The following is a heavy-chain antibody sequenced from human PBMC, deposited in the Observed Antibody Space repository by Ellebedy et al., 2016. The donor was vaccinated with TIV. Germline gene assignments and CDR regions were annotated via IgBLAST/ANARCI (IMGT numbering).Heavy chain of an antibody. CDR2: INPQSGDT. J-gene: IGHJ4*02. CDR3: ARGGDRYCRRTSCYPYLDC. CDR1: GYTFTSNY. Sequence: AASVKVSCKASGYTFTSNYMHWVRQAPGQGLEWMGWINPQSGDTHYAQKFQGRVTITRDTSFTTAHMELTNLTSDDTGVYYCARGGDRYCRRTSCYPYLDCWGQGTLVIVSS. V-gene: IGHV1-2*02. D-gene: IGHD2-2*01.